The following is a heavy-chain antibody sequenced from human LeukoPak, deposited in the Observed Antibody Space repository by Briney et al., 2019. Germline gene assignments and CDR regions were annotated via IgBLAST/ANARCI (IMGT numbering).Heavy chain of an antibody. Sequence: PGGSLRLSCVASGFTFSRFEMHWVRQAPGKGLEWVSYISSSGSTIYYADSVKGRFTISRDNAKNPLYLQMNSLRAEDTAVYYCARDYGGSSPFDYWGQGTLVTVSS. J-gene: IGHJ4*02. CDR3: ARDYGGSSPFDY. CDR2: ISSSGSTI. D-gene: IGHD4-23*01. V-gene: IGHV3-48*03. CDR1: GFTFSRFE.